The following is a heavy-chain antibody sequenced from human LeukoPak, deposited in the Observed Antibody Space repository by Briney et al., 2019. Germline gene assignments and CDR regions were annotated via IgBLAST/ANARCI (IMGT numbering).Heavy chain of an antibody. Sequence: SETLSLTCTVSGGSISSYYWSWIRQPPGKGLERIGYIYYKVSTHYKPSLTSRVTISLDTSQKQISLKLRSVPPADTAVYDCARGPFGDFFTLYYFDYWGQGTLVTVSS. CDR3: ARGPFGDFFTLYYFDY. CDR2: IYYKVST. V-gene: IGHV4-59*01. J-gene: IGHJ4*02. CDR1: GGSISSYY. D-gene: IGHD3-10*01.